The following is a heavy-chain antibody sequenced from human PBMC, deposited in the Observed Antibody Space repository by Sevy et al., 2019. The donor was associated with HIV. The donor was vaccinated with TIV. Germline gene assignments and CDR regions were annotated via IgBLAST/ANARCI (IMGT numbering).Heavy chain of an antibody. Sequence: GGSLRLSCAASGFTFSNYGVHWVRQAPGKGLEWVALISYDGIIKYYADSVKGRLTISRDNSKNTLSLQMNSLRVEDTAVYYCAREGGYTSAWSPGNHWGQGTLVTVSS. J-gene: IGHJ4*02. V-gene: IGHV3-30*03. CDR2: ISYDGIIK. CDR3: AREGGYTSAWSPGNH. D-gene: IGHD6-19*01. CDR1: GFTFSNYG.